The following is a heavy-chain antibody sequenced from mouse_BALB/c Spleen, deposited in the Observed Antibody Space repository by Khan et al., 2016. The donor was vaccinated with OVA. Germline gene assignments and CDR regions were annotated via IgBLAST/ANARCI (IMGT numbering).Heavy chain of an antibody. CDR3: ARGGGRGVALDY. CDR1: GYTFTSYD. J-gene: IGHJ4*01. CDR2: IYPGDDST. D-gene: IGHD4-1*01. V-gene: IGHV1S33*01. Sequence: LQESGPELVKPGALVKISCKASGYTFTSYDVNWVKQRPGQGLEWIGWIYPGDDSTKYNEKFKGKATLTADRSSSTAYMQLSSLTSEKSAVXCWARGGGRGVALDYWGQGTSVTVSS.